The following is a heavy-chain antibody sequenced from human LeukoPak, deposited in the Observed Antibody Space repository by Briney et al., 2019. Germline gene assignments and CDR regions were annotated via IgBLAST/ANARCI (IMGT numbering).Heavy chain of an antibody. V-gene: IGHV3-64*01. J-gene: IGHJ6*02. Sequence: GGSLRLSCAASGFTFSSYAMSWVRQAPGKGLEWVSAISGSGGSTYYANSVKGRFTISRDNSKNTLYLQMGSLRAEDMAVYYCARGWVAAVYYYYGMDVWGQGTTVTVSS. CDR3: ARGWVAAVYYYYGMDV. CDR1: GFTFSSYA. CDR2: ISGSGGST. D-gene: IGHD6-13*01.